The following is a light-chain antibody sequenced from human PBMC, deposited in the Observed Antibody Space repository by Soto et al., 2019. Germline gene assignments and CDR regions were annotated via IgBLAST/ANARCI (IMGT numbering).Light chain of an antibody. J-gene: IGKJ1*01. V-gene: IGKV1-5*03. CDR3: QQYNSYPV. CDR2: KAS. CDR1: QSISSW. Sequence: DIQMTQSPSTLSASVGDRVTITCRASQSISSWLAWYQQKPGKAPKLLIYKASSLESGVTSRFSGSASRTEFTLTISSLQPDDFATYYCQQYNSYPVFGQGTKVEIK.